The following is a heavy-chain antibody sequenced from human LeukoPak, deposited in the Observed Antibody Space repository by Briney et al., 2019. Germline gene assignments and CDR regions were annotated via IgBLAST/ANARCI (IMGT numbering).Heavy chain of an antibody. CDR2: ISAYNGNT. V-gene: IGHV1-18*01. CDR1: GYTFTSYG. J-gene: IGHJ4*02. Sequence: ASVKVFCKASGYTFTSYGISWVRQAPGQGLEWMGWISAYNGNTNYAQKLQGRVTMTTDTSTSTAYMELRSLRSDDTAVYYCARGSDPWTGGVGVDYWGQGTLVTVSS. D-gene: IGHD1-14*01. CDR3: ARGSDPWTGGVGVDY.